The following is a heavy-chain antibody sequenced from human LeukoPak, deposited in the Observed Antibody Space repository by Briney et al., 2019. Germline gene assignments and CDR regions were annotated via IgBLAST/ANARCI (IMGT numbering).Heavy chain of an antibody. CDR3: AKRPSDYGDYVSYFDY. D-gene: IGHD4-17*01. CDR2: ISDDGRSK. V-gene: IGHV3-30*18. CDR1: GFSFIRYG. Sequence: GGSLRLSCAASGFSFIRYGMHWVRQAPGKGLEWVGVISDDGRSKDYADSVKGRFTIYRDNSKDTLYLQMNSLRDEDTAVYYCAKRPSDYGDYVSYFDYWGQGTLVTVSS. J-gene: IGHJ4*02.